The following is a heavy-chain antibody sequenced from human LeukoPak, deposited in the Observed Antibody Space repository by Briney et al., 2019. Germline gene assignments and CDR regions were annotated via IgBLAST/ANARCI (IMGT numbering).Heavy chain of an antibody. CDR3: AKARYCSGGSCYCDY. Sequence: GGSLRLSCAASGFTFSSYAMSWVRQAPGKALEWVSGTSGSGGATYYADSVKGRFTISRDNSKNTLYLQMNSLRAEDTAVYYCAKARYCSGGSCYCDYWGQGTLVTVSS. CDR2: TSGSGGAT. CDR1: GFTFSSYA. D-gene: IGHD2-15*01. J-gene: IGHJ4*02. V-gene: IGHV3-23*01.